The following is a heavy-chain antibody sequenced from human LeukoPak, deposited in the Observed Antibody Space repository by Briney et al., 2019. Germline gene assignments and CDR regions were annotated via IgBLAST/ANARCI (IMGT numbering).Heavy chain of an antibody. CDR1: GGTFSSYD. J-gene: IGHJ4*02. Sequence: ASVKVSCKASGGTFSSYDISWVRQAPGQGLEWMGGIIPMLGTPNYAQKFQGRVTITADKSTSTAYMDLSSLRSEDTAVYYCASGTTDIVVVPATLRNYYFDYWGQGALVTVSS. CDR2: IIPMLGTP. CDR3: ASGTTDIVVVPATLRNYYFDY. V-gene: IGHV1-69*06. D-gene: IGHD2-2*01.